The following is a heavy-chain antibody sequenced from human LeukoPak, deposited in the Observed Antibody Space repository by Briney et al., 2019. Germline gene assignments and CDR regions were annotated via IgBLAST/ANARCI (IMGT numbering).Heavy chain of an antibody. Sequence: GGSLRLSCAASGFTFSSYGMHWLRQAPGKGLEWVAAISYDRSNKYYADSVKVRFTISRDNSKNTLYLQMNSMRAEDKAVYYCAKGHPIGGVIVPVDYWGQGTLVTVSS. CDR1: GFTFSSYG. V-gene: IGHV3-30*18. CDR2: ISYDRSNK. J-gene: IGHJ4*02. D-gene: IGHD3-16*02. CDR3: AKGHPIGGVIVPVDY.